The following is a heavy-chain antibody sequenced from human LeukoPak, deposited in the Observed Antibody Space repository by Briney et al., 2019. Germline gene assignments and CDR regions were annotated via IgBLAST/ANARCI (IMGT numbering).Heavy chain of an antibody. CDR1: GGSFSGYY. V-gene: IGHV4-34*01. CDR2: INHSGST. CDR3: ARDPIAAGGHY. J-gene: IGHJ4*02. D-gene: IGHD6-13*01. Sequence: SETLSLTCAVYGGSFSGYYWSWIRQPPGKGLEWIGEINHSGSTNYNPSLKSRVTISVDTSKNQFSLKLGSVTAADTAVYYCARDPIAAGGHYWGQGTLVTVSS.